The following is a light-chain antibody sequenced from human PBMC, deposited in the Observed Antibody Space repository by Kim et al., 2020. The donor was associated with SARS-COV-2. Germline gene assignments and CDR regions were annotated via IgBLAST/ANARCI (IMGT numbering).Light chain of an antibody. Sequence: QSALTQPASVSGSPGQSITISCTGTSSDVGAYNYVSWYQQHPGKAPKLMIYDVSNRPSGVSNRFSGSKSGNTASLTISGLRAEDEADYYCNSYTTTTWVFGGGTKLTVL. V-gene: IGLV2-14*01. J-gene: IGLJ3*02. CDR1: SSDVGAYNY. CDR3: NSYTTTTWV. CDR2: DVS.